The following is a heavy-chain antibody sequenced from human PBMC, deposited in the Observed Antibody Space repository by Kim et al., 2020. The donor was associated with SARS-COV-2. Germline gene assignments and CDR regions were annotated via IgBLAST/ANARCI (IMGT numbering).Heavy chain of an antibody. Sequence: GESLKISCEASGFSFSRQAMTWVRQAPGKGLEWVSALGGGGESTYYADSVRGRFTISRDISTNTLYLHMSSLSVEDTAIYYCAKLKTMLQGVNYFDSWGQGILVTVSA. V-gene: IGHV3-23*01. J-gene: IGHJ4*02. CDR1: GFSFSRQA. D-gene: IGHD3-10*01. CDR3: AKLKTMLQGVNYFDS. CDR2: LGGGGEST.